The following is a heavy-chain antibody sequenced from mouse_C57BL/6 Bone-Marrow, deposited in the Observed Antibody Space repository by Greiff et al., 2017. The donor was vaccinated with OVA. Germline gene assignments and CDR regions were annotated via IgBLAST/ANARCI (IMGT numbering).Heavy chain of an antibody. Sequence: EVQRVESGGGLVKPGGSLKLSCAASGFTFSDYGMHWVRQAPEKGLEWVAYISSGSSTIYYADTVKGRFTISRDNAKNTLFLQMTSLRCKVTAMYYCARINCGYFDVWGTGTTATVSS. V-gene: IGHV5-17*01. CDR3: ARINCGYFDV. CDR1: GFTFSDYG. J-gene: IGHJ1*03. D-gene: IGHD4-1*02. CDR2: ISSGSSTI.